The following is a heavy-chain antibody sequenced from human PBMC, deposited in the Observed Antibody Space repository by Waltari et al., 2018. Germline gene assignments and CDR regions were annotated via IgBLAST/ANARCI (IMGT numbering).Heavy chain of an antibody. Sequence: VQLVQSGAEVKKPGATVKISCKASGYRFTDHYIHWLQQAPGKGLEWMGRFVPGNGETVDAEKFQGRLTMTADATIETAYMELSSLRPEDTALYYCAKGNSPRSRMTTITTGDYFDSWGQGTLVTVSP. D-gene: IGHD4-4*01. J-gene: IGHJ4*02. CDR2: FVPGNGET. CDR3: AKGNSPRSRMTTITTGDYFDS. CDR1: GYRFTDHY. V-gene: IGHV1-69-2*01.